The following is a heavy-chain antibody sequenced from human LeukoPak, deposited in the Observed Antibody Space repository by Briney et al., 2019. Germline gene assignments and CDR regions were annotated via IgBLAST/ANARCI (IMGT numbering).Heavy chain of an antibody. CDR2: IYSTGST. V-gene: IGHV4-28*01. D-gene: IGHD3-22*01. CDR1: GYSITRSNW. Sequence: SDTLSLTCAVSGYSITRSNWWGWIRQPPGKGLEWIGYIYSTGSTYYNPSIKSRVTMSVDTSKNQFSLKLSSVTAVDTAVYYCARFYDSEWYFDLWGRGTLVTVSS. J-gene: IGHJ2*01. CDR3: ARFYDSEWYFDL.